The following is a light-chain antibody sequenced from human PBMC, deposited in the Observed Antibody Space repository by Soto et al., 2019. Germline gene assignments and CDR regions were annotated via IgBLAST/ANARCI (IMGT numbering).Light chain of an antibody. CDR1: SSNIGRNY. CDR2: RNN. CDR3: AAWDDSLSGPL. V-gene: IGLV1-47*01. J-gene: IGLJ2*01. Sequence: QLVLTQPPSASGTPGQRVTISCSGSSSNIGRNYVSWYQQLPGTAPKLLIYRNNQRPSGVPDRFSGSRSGTSASLAISALRSEDEADYYCAAWDDSLSGPLFGGGTQLTVL.